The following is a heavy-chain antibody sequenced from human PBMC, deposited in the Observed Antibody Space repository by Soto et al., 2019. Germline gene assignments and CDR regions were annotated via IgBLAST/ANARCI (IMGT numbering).Heavy chain of an antibody. D-gene: IGHD3-22*01. CDR2: INPSGGST. CDR1: GYTFTGYY. J-gene: IGHJ4*02. CDR3: ARDGSGYYDSSGPTQIDY. V-gene: IGHV1-46*03. Sequence: ASVKVSCKASGYTFTGYYMHWVRQAPGQGLEWMGLINPSGGSTSYAQKFQGRVTMTRDTSTSTVYMELSSLRSEDTAVYYCARDGSGYYDSSGPTQIDYWGQGTLVTVSS.